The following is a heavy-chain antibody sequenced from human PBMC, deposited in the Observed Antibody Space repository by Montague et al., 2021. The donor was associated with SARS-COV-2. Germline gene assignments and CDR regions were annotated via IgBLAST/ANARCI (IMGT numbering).Heavy chain of an antibody. CDR2: IYYSGST. V-gene: IGHV4-39*01. CDR3: ARLVWFGELSSENWFDP. Sequence: SETLSLTCTVSGGSISSSSNYWGWIRQPPGKGLEWIGSIYYSGSTYYNSSLKRRVTISVDTSKNQFSLKLNSVTAADTAVYYCARLVWFGELSSENWFDPWGQGTLVTVSS. CDR1: GGSISSSSNY. D-gene: IGHD3-10*01. J-gene: IGHJ5*02.